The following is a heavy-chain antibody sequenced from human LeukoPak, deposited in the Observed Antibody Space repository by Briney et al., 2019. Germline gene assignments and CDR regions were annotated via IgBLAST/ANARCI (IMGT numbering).Heavy chain of an antibody. CDR1: GFTFSSYA. D-gene: IGHD3-10*02. CDR3: ARDLHYYVAMDV. J-gene: IGHJ6*02. Sequence: GGSLRLSCATSGFTFSSYAMSWVRQAPGKGLKWVSGIGASGGSTYYADSVKGRFTISRDNSKSMLFLQLNSLRAEDTALYYCARDLHYYVAMDVWGQGTTVTVSS. CDR2: IGASGGST. V-gene: IGHV3-23*01.